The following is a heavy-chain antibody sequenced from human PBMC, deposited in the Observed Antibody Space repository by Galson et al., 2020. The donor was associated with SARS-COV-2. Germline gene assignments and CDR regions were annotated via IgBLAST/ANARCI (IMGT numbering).Heavy chain of an antibody. D-gene: IGHD3-22*01. Sequence: SLKISCAASGFTFSSHAIHWVRPAPGKGLEWVAQIFYDGSDKYYGDSVKGRFTISRDSSKNMVYLQMNNLKVDDTAVYYCARDGQLSSGGALYYWRQGTLVAVSS. CDR3: ARDGQLSSGGALYY. CDR1: GFTFSSHA. J-gene: IGHJ4*02. V-gene: IGHV3-33*01. CDR2: IFYDGSDK.